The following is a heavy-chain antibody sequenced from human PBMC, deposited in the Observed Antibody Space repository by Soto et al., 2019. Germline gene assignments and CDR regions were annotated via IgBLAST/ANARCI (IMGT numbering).Heavy chain of an antibody. D-gene: IGHD3-22*01. V-gene: IGHV1-46*01. Sequence: ASVNVSCKASGYTFTSYYMHWVRQAPGQGLEWMGIINPSGGSTSYAQKFQGRVTMTRDTSTSTVYMELSSLRSEDTAVYYCARRAYYYDSSGYQIGFYYGMDVWGQGTTVTVSS. J-gene: IGHJ6*02. CDR3: ARRAYYYDSSGYQIGFYYGMDV. CDR1: GYTFTSYY. CDR2: INPSGGST.